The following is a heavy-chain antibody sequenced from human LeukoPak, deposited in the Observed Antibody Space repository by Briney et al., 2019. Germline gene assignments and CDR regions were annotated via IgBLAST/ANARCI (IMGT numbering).Heavy chain of an antibody. CDR1: GYTFTSYG. J-gene: IGHJ4*02. V-gene: IGHV1-18*01. D-gene: IGHD2-2*02. CDR2: ISAYNGNT. Sequence: GAAVKVSCKASGYTFTSYGISWVRQAPGQGREGMGWISAYNGNTNSAQKLQGRVTMNTDTYTSTAYMELRSLRSDDTAVYYCARVGHIVVVPAAIWGQGTLVTVSS. CDR3: ARVGHIVVVPAAI.